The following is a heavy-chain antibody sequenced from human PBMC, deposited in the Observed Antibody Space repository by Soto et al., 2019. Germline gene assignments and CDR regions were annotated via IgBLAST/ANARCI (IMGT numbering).Heavy chain of an antibody. D-gene: IGHD2-8*02. CDR3: ARGHWSDRLSN. V-gene: IGHV4-39*01. CDR2: IYYSGST. Sequence: SETLSLTCTVSGGSISSSSYYWGWIRQPPGQGLEWIGRIYYSGSTYYNPSLKSRATISVDRSANQFSLKLSSVTAADTAVYYCARGHWSDRLSNWGRGTLVTVSS. CDR1: GGSISSSSYY. J-gene: IGHJ4*02.